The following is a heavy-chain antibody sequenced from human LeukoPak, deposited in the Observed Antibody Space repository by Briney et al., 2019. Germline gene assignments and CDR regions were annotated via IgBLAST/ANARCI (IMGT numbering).Heavy chain of an antibody. V-gene: IGHV3-23*01. Sequence: GGSLRLSCAASGCTFSCYAISWVRQAPGKGLEWVSAISGSGGSRYYADSVEGRFTISRDNSKNTLYLQMNSLRAEDTAVYYCAKERVSTMVRGVIGYYYYYMDVWGKGTTVTVSS. CDR3: AKERVSTMVRGVIGYYYYYMDV. D-gene: IGHD3-10*01. CDR1: GCTFSCYA. J-gene: IGHJ6*03. CDR2: ISGSGGSR.